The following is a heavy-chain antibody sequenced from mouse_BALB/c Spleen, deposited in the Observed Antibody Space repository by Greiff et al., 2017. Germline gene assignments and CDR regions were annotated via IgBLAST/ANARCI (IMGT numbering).Heavy chain of an antibody. D-gene: IGHD2-1*01. CDR3: AKHAYGNSYYFDY. CDR1: GFSLTDYG. V-gene: IGHV2-6-5*01. CDR2: IWGGGST. J-gene: IGHJ2*01. Sequence: QVQLQQSGPGLVAPSQSLSITCTVSGFSLTDYGVSWIRQPPGKGLEWLGVIWGGGSTYYNSALKSRLSISKDNSKSQVFLKMNSLQTDDTAMYYCAKHAYGNSYYFDYWGQGTTLTVSS.